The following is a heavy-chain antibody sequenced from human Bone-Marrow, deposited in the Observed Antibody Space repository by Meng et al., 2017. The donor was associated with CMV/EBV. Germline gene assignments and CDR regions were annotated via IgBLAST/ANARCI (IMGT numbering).Heavy chain of an antibody. CDR1: GFNSSTYW. CDR2: ISGSGGST. CDR3: AKDGDIGGGVVIMPGDTYGMDV. Sequence: GGSLRLSCAASGFNSSTYWMSWVRQAPGKGLEWVSAISGSGGSTYYADSVKGRFTISRDNSKNTLYLQMNSLRAEDTAVYYCAKDGDIGGGVVIMPGDTYGMDVWGQGTTVTVSS. J-gene: IGHJ6*02. V-gene: IGHV3-23*01. D-gene: IGHD3-3*01.